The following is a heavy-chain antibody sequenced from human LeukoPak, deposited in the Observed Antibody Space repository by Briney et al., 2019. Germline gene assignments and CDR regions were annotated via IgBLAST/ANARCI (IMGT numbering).Heavy chain of an antibody. CDR3: AAFTIVGATRGGFDY. D-gene: IGHD1-26*01. V-gene: IGHV1-24*01. J-gene: IGHJ4*02. CDR1: GYTLTELS. CDR2: FAPEDGET. Sequence: GASVKVSCKVSGYTLTELSMHWVRQAPGKGLDWMGGFAPEDGETLYAQKFQGRVTMTEDTSTDTAYMELSSLSSEDPAVYYCAAFTIVGATRGGFDYWGQGTLVTVSS.